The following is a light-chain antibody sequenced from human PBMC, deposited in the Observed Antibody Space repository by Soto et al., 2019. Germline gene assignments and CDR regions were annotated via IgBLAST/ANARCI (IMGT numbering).Light chain of an antibody. V-gene: IGKV1-27*01. CDR3: QRYFSAPFT. CDR1: QGTRNY. CDR2: AAS. J-gene: IGKJ3*01. Sequence: DIQMTQSPSSLSASVGDRVTITCRATQGTRNYLAWYQQKPGKVPKLLIYAASTLQSGVPSRFSGSGSGTDFTLTISSPQPEDVATYYCQRYFSAPFTFGPGTNVDIK.